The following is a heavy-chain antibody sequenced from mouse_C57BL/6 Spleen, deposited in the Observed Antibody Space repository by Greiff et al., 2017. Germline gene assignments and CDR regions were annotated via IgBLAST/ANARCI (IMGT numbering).Heavy chain of an antibody. V-gene: IGHV1-22*01. CDR1: GYTFTDYN. Sequence: DVKLQESGPELVKPGASVKMSCKASGYTFTDYNMHWVKQSHGKSLEWIGYINPNNGGTSYNQKFKGKATLTVNKSSSTAYMELRSLTSEDSAVYYCARGGNGYYWFAYWGQGTLVTVSA. CDR2: INPNNGGT. J-gene: IGHJ3*01. CDR3: ARGGNGYYWFAY. D-gene: IGHD2-3*01.